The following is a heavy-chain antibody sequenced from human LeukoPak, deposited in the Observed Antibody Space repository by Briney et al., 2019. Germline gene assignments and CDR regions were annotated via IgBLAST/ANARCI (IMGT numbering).Heavy chain of an antibody. CDR1: GFTFTDSY. D-gene: IGHD3-10*01. V-gene: IGHV3-11*05. CDR3: AKDGRLVRGSDYFDY. J-gene: IGHJ4*02. Sequence: GGSLRLSCAASGFTFTDSYTTWVRQAPGKGLEWLSYISRSGGDTNYADSVKGRFTISRDNSKNTLYLQMNSLRAEDTAVYYCAKDGRLVRGSDYFDYWGQGTLVTVSS. CDR2: ISRSGGDT.